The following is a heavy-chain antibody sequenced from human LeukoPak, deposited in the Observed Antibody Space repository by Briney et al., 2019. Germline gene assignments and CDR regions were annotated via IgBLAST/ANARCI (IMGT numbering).Heavy chain of an antibody. CDR3: ARDPGQWLLSAFFDY. CDR2: ISDNGRNK. Sequence: TGGSLRLSCAASGFTFSNYLIHWVRQAPGKWLEWVAVISDNGRNKYYADSVKGRFTISSDNSKTTLYLQMNSLRGEDTAVYYCARDPGQWLLSAFFDYWGQGTLVTVSS. CDR1: GFTFSNYL. J-gene: IGHJ4*02. V-gene: IGHV3-30-3*01. D-gene: IGHD6-19*01.